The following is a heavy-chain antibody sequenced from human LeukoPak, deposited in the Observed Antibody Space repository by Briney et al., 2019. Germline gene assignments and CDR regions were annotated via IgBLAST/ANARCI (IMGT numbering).Heavy chain of an antibody. CDR3: ARDIVVVDY. CDR1: GFTFSSYF. V-gene: IGHV3-7*01. D-gene: IGHD2-15*01. CDR2: IKADGSEK. J-gene: IGHJ4*02. Sequence: QPGGSLRLSCAASGFTFSSYFMRWVRQAPGKGLEWVASIKADGSEKYYVDSVKGRFTVSRDNAKNSLYLQMNSLRAEDTAVYYCARDIVVVDYWGQGTLVTVSS.